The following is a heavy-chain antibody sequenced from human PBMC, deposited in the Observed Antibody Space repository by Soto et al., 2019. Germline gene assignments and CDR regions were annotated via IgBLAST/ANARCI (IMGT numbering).Heavy chain of an antibody. Sequence: GGSLTLSCSASGFTFSSYAMHWVRQAGGKGLEYVSAISSNGGSTYYEDSVKGRFTISRDNSKNTLYLQMSSLRAEDTAVYYCVKDTIAAAGPDDDYWGQGTLVTVSS. J-gene: IGHJ4*02. CDR1: GFTFSSYA. V-gene: IGHV3-64D*06. CDR3: VKDTIAAAGPDDDY. CDR2: ISSNGGST. D-gene: IGHD6-13*01.